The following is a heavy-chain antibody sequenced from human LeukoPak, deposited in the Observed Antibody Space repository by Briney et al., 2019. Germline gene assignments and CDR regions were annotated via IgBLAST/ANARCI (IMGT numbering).Heavy chain of an antibody. V-gene: IGHV1-2*02. J-gene: IGHJ4*02. Sequence: VASVKVSCKASGYTFTGYYMHWVRQAPGQGLEWMGWINPNSGGTNYVQKFQGRVTMTRDTSISTAYMELSRLRSDDTAVYYCASGSGSYYNAFDYWGQGTLVTVSS. CDR2: INPNSGGT. D-gene: IGHD3-10*01. CDR1: GYTFTGYY. CDR3: ASGSGSYYNAFDY.